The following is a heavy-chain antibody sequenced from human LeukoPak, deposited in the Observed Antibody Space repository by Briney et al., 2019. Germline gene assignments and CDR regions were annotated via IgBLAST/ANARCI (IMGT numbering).Heavy chain of an antibody. CDR3: ARGSGYFDP. J-gene: IGHJ4*02. D-gene: IGHD3-10*01. CDR1: GFTFSDFY. CDR2: ISSGGDSI. V-gene: IGHV3-11*04. Sequence: PGGSLRLSCAASGFTFSDFYMSWIRQAPGKGLESISYISSGGDSIYYADSVKGRFTISRDNAKNLLHLQMNGLRAEDTAVYYCARGSGYFDPWGQGTLVTVSS.